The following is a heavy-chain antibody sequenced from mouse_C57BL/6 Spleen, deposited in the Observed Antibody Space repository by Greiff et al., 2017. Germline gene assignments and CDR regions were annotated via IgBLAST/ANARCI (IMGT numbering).Heavy chain of an antibody. Sequence: VQLQQPGAELVKPGASVTMSCKASGYTFTSYWITWVKQRPGQGLEWIGDIYPGSGSTNYNEKFKSKATLTVDTSSSTAYMQLSRLTSEDSAVYYCARWGTTVVSYYAMDYWGQGTSVTVSS. CDR1: GYTFTSYW. V-gene: IGHV1-55*01. CDR2: IYPGSGST. J-gene: IGHJ4*01. D-gene: IGHD1-1*01. CDR3: ARWGTTVVSYYAMDY.